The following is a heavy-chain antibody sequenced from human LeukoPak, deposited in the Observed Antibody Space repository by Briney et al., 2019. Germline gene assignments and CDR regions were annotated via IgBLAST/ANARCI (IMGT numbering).Heavy chain of an antibody. V-gene: IGHV4-39*01. D-gene: IGHD5-18*01. Sequence: MSSETLSLTCTVSGGSISSSSYYWGWIRQPPGKGLEWIGSIYYSGSTYYNPSLKSRVTISVDTSKNQFSLKLSSVTAADTAVYYCARLYSYGGPFDYWGQGTLVTVSS. CDR3: ARLYSYGGPFDY. CDR1: GGSISSSSYY. J-gene: IGHJ4*02. CDR2: IYYSGST.